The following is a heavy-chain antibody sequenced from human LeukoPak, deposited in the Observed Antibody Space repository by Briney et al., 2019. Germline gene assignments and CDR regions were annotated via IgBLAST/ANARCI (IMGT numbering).Heavy chain of an antibody. J-gene: IGHJ3*02. Sequence: SETLSLTCAVSGGSISSSSWWSWVRPPPGKGLEWIGEIYHSGSTNYNPSLKSRVTISVDKSKNQFSRKLSSVTAADTAVYYCARDCTNGVCYHDAFDISGQGTMCTVSS. CDR3: ARDCTNGVCYHDAFDI. CDR1: GGSISSSSW. D-gene: IGHD2-8*01. V-gene: IGHV4-4*02. CDR2: IYHSGST.